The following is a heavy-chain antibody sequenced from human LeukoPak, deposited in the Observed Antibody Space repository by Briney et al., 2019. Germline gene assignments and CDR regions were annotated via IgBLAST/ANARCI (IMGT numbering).Heavy chain of an antibody. CDR1: GFTFSSYS. CDR3: ARLGYYDSSGYLY. V-gene: IGHV3-21*01. D-gene: IGHD3-22*01. CDR2: ISSSSSYI. J-gene: IGHJ4*02. Sequence: GGSLRLSCAASGFTFSSYSMNWVRQAPGNGLEWVSSISSSSSYIYYADSVKGRFTISRDNAKNSLYLQMNSLRAEDTAVYYCARLGYYDSSGYLYWGQGTLVTVSS.